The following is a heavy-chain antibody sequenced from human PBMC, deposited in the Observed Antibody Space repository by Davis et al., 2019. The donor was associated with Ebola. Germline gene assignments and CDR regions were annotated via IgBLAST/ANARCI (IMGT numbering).Heavy chain of an antibody. CDR2: ISSDSDYI. V-gene: IGHV3-21*01. J-gene: IGHJ5*02. CDR3: ARGGFITELRWFDL. CDR1: GFTFSTYS. Sequence: GESLKISCAASGFTFSTYSMSWVRQAPGKGLEWVSSISSDSDYIYYADSAKGRFTISRGDAENSLYLQMNSLRAEDTAVYYCARGGFITELRWFDLWGQGTLVTASS. D-gene: IGHD3-10*01.